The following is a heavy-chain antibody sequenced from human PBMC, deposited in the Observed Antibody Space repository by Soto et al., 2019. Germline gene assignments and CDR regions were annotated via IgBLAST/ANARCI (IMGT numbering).Heavy chain of an antibody. D-gene: IGHD3-10*01. CDR3: ASQLWFGESYGMDV. CDR1: GYKFTSYW. Sequence: PVEPLQVRWNGSGYKFTSYWSSRVRQMPGKGLEWMGRIDPSDSYTNYSPSFQGHVTISADKSISTAYLQWSSLKASDTAMYYCASQLWFGESYGMDVWGQGTTVTVSS. CDR2: IDPSDSYT. J-gene: IGHJ6*02. V-gene: IGHV5-10-1*01.